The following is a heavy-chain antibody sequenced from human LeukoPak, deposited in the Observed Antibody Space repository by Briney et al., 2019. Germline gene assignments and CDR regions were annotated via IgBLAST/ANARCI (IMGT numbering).Heavy chain of an antibody. Sequence: PSETLSLTCTVSGGSISSSSYYWGWIRQPPGKGLEWIGSIYYSGSTYYNPSLKSRVTISVDTSKNQFSLKLSSVTAADTAVYYCARRAYYYDSSGIPRYWYFDLWGRGTLVTLSS. CDR1: GGSISSSSYY. CDR2: IYYSGST. V-gene: IGHV4-39*01. D-gene: IGHD3-22*01. J-gene: IGHJ2*01. CDR3: ARRAYYYDSSGIPRYWYFDL.